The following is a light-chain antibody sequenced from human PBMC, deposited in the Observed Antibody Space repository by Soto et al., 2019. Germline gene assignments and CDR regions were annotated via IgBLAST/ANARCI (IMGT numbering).Light chain of an antibody. CDR3: EYYGSSSWT. CDR2: GAS. Sequence: EIVLTQSPGTLSLSPGERATLSCRASQSVSSTSLAWYQQKPGQAPRLLIYGASIRATDIPDRFSGSWSGTDFTLTISRLEPEDFAVYYCEYYGSSSWTFGQGTKVEIK. V-gene: IGKV3-20*01. J-gene: IGKJ1*01. CDR1: QSVSSTS.